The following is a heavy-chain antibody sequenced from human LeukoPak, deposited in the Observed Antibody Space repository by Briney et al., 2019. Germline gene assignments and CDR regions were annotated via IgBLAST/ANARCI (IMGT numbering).Heavy chain of an antibody. V-gene: IGHV3-53*01. CDR3: ARDSHDYGGVGIDY. CDR2: IYSGGST. CDR1: GFTVSSNY. J-gene: IGHJ4*02. D-gene: IGHD4-23*01. Sequence: GGSLRLSCAASGFTVSSNYMSWVRQAPGKGLEWVSVIYSGGSTYYADSVKGRFTTSRDNSENTLYLQMNSLRAEDTAVYHCARDSHDYGGVGIDYWGQGTLVTVSS.